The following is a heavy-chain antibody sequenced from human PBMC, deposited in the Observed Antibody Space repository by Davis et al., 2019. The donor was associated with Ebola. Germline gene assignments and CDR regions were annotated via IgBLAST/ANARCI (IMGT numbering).Heavy chain of an antibody. J-gene: IGHJ4*02. CDR3: ARDFSDYYDSSGYFDY. Sequence: MPSETLSLTCAVYGGSFSGYYWSWIRQPPGKGLEWIGEINHSGSTNYNPSLKSRITISVDKSKNQFSLKLSSVTAADTAVYYCARDFSDYYDSSGYFDYWGQGTLVTVSS. CDR2: INHSGST. D-gene: IGHD3-22*01. CDR1: GGSFSGYY. V-gene: IGHV4-34*01.